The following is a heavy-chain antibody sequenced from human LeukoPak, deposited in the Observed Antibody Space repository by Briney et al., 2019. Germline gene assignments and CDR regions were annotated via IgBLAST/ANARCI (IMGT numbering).Heavy chain of an antibody. J-gene: IGHJ2*01. Sequence: SETLSPTCTVSGGSISSYYWSWIRQPPGKGLEYIGYIYYSGNTNSNPSLNSRVTISVDTSKNQFSLKLSSVTAADTAVYYCARRGSGASLEYYFDLWGRGTLVTVSS. CDR3: ARRGSGASLEYYFDL. CDR2: IYYSGNT. CDR1: GGSISSYY. V-gene: IGHV4-59*08. D-gene: IGHD1-14*01.